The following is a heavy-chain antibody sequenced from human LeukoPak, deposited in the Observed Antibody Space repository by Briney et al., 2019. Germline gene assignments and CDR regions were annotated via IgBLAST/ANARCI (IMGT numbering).Heavy chain of an antibody. V-gene: IGHV5-51*01. D-gene: IGHD6-13*01. J-gene: IGHJ6*02. CDR3: ARRSAGGTSDNYGMDV. Sequence: GESLQISCKGSGYSFTSYWIGWVRQMPGKGLEWMGIIYPGDSDTRYSPSFQGQVTISADKSISTAYLQWSSLKASDTAMYYCARRSAGGTSDNYGMDVWGQGTTVTVSS. CDR2: IYPGDSDT. CDR1: GYSFTSYW.